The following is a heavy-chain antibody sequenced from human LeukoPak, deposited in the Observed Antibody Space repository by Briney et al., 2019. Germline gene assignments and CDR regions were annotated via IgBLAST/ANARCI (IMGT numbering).Heavy chain of an antibody. CDR3: AGDRYYYGSGSFSFDY. J-gene: IGHJ4*02. D-gene: IGHD3-10*01. Sequence: SETLSLTCTVSGGSISSYYWSWIRQPAGKGLEWIGRIYTSGSTNYNPSLKSRATMSVDTSKNQFSLKLSSVTAADTAVYYCAGDRYYYGSGSFSFDYWGQGTLVTVSS. CDR2: IYTSGST. V-gene: IGHV4-4*07. CDR1: GGSISSYY.